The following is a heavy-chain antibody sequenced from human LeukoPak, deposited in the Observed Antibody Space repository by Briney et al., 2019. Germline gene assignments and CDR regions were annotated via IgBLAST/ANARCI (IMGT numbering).Heavy chain of an antibody. CDR1: GLTLRSHG. V-gene: IGHV3-23*01. Sequence: GGSLRHSRAASGLTLRSHGMSWVGKATGKGLEWFSDISGSGCSTYYADPVKGPFTTSRDNSKNTLYRELNRLRAEDTAVYYCANPITLVRGVQPDYSRQGAMVSVSS. J-gene: IGHJ4*02. CDR2: ISGSGCST. CDR3: ANPITLVRGVQPDY. D-gene: IGHD3-10*01.